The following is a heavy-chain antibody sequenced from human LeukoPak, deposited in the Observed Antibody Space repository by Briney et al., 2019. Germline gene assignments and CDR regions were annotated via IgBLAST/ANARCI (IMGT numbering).Heavy chain of an antibody. CDR2: ISPNSNYI. CDR3: AREVGATDV. Sequence: AGGSLRLSCAASGFTFSSYSMNWVRQAPGKGLEWVSSISPNSNYIYYADSVKGRFTISRDNAKNSLYLQMNSLRAEDTAVYYCAREVGATDVWGKGTTVTVSS. D-gene: IGHD1-26*01. CDR1: GFTFSSYS. V-gene: IGHV3-21*01. J-gene: IGHJ6*04.